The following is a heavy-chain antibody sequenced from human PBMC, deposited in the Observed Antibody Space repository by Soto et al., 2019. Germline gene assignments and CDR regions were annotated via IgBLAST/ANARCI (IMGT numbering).Heavy chain of an antibody. Sequence: GGPRRISCAASGFTFSSDGMHWVRQAPGKGLELVAVIWYDGSNTYYADSVKGRLTISRDNSKNTLYLQMNSLSAEDTAVYYCASVSHCESRGQGTLVSVCS. V-gene: IGHV3-33*01. CDR1: GFTFSSDG. J-gene: IGHJ4*02. CDR2: IWYDGSNT. CDR3: ASVSHCES.